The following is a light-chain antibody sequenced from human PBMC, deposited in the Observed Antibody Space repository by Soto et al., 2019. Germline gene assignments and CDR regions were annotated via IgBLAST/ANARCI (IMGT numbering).Light chain of an antibody. Sequence: QSALTQPASVSGSPGQSITISCTGTSSDAGGYNYVSWYQQHPGKAPKLMIYEVSNRPSGVSNRFSGSKSGNTASLTISGLQAEDEADYYCSSYTTLSTLEVFGGGTKLTVL. CDR3: SSYTTLSTLEV. CDR1: SSDAGGYNY. V-gene: IGLV2-14*01. J-gene: IGLJ3*02. CDR2: EVS.